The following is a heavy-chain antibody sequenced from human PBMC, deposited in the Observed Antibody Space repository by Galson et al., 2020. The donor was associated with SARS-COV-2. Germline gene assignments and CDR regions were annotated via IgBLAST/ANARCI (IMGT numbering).Heavy chain of an antibody. Sequence: RLEASVKVSCKASGYRFISYGISWVRQVPGQGLEWMGWISGYDGNTNYAQNLQGRVTLTTDTSSSTAFMEVRSLRSDDTAIYFCARDPRFPYDYYGSMTYINYFYGMDVWGQGTPVTVSS. D-gene: IGHD3-10*01. J-gene: IGHJ6*02. CDR3: ARDPRFPYDYYGSMTYINYFYGMDV. CDR2: ISGYDGNT. V-gene: IGHV1-18*01. CDR1: GYRFISYG.